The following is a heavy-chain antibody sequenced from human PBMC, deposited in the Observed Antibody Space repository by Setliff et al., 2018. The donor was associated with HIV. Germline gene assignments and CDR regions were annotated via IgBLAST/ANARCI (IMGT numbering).Heavy chain of an antibody. Sequence: NPSETLSLTCSVSGDSSSSHCWSWVRQSPGKGLEWIGSVYHSGRTNYSPSLKSRVTISIDTSKNQVSLKLSSVAAADTAVYHCARVAYRDGYDYWGQGKLVTVSS. CDR1: GDSSSSHC. CDR3: ARVAYRDGYDY. J-gene: IGHJ4*02. V-gene: IGHV4-59*11. CDR2: VYHSGRT. D-gene: IGHD5-18*01.